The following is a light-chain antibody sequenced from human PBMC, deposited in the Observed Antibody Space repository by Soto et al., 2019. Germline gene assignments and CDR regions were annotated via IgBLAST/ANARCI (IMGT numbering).Light chain of an antibody. CDR2: DAS. CDR3: QQYDTYPPT. CDR1: QNIDSW. J-gene: IGKJ1*01. V-gene: IGKV1-5*01. Sequence: DIQMAQSPSTLSASVGDRVTITFRASQNIDSWLAWYQHKPGKAAKVLIYDASSFETGVPSRFSGSGSGTEFSLTFSSLRPDDLATYYCQQYDTYPPTFGQGTKVDIK.